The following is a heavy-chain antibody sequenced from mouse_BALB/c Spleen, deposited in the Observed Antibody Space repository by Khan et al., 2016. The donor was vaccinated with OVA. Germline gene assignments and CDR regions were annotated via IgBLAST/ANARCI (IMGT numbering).Heavy chain of an antibody. J-gene: IGHJ2*01. CDR1: GYTLTSYY. CDR3: ARGYYGYLDY. Sequence: QVQLQQSGPELVRPGASVKMSCKASGYTLTSYYIHWVKQRPGQGLEWIGWIYPVAGSSKYNEKFKGKSTLTADKSSSTAYMLLSSLTSEDSAIYFCARGYYGYLDYWGQGTTLTVSS. D-gene: IGHD1-1*01. V-gene: IGHV1S56*01. CDR2: IYPVAGSS.